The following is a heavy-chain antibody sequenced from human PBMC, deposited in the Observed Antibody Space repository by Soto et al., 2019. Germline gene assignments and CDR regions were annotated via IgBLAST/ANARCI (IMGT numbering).Heavy chain of an antibody. CDR1: GFTFKTCG. Sequence: GGSLRLSCAASGFTFKTCGMHWVRQAPGKGLEWVAVISDDGSNKYNIASVEGRFTISRDNSKNTLSLQMNSLRDEDTAVYYCARGGGYSYGTNDAFDIWGQGTMVTVSS. CDR3: ARGGGYSYGTNDAFDI. V-gene: IGHV3-30*03. CDR2: ISDDGSNK. J-gene: IGHJ3*02. D-gene: IGHD5-18*01.